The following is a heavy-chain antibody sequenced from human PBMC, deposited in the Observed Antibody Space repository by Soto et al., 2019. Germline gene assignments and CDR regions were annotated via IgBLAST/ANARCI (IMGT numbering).Heavy chain of an antibody. V-gene: IGHV1-2*04. CDR1: GYTFTGYY. D-gene: IGHD4-4*01. CDR2: INPNSGGT. J-gene: IGHJ6*02. Sequence: ASVKVSCKASGYTFTGYYMHWVRQAPGQGLEWMGWINPNSGGTNYAQKFQGWVTMTRDMSISTAYMELSRLRSDDTAVYYCARAIPGSAYSNYGMDVWGQGTTVTVSS. CDR3: ARAIPGSAYSNYGMDV.